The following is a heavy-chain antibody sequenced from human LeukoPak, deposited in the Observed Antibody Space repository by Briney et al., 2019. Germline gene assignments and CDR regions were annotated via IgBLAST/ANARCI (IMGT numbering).Heavy chain of an antibody. CDR2: ISGSGGST. CDR3: AKVRNSGWSPSGFDY. Sequence: GGSLRLSCAASGFTFSSYAMSWVRQAPGKGLEWVSAISGSGGSTYYADSVKGRFTISRDNPKNTLYLQMNSLRAEDTAVYYCAKVRNSGWSPSGFDYWGQGTLVTVSS. D-gene: IGHD6-19*01. J-gene: IGHJ4*02. CDR1: GFTFSSYA. V-gene: IGHV3-23*01.